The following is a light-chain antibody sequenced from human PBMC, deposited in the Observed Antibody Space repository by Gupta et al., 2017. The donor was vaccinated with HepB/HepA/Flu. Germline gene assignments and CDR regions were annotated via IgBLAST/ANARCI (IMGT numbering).Light chain of an antibody. CDR3: PSYDSRPNGWV. V-gene: IGLV1-40*01. Sequence: QSVLKQPPAVSGAPGQTVTISCTGSSSNIGADYDVHWYQQLPGTAPKLRIYGNTNRPSGVPDRFFSSKAGTSASLDLTGLPAGDGADYYWPSYDSRPNGWVFGGGTKLTVL. CDR2: GNT. CDR1: SSNIGADYD. J-gene: IGLJ2*01.